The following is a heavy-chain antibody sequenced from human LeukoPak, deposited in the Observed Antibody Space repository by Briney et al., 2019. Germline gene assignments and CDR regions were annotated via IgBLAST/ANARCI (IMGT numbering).Heavy chain of an antibody. CDR2: IKHKRDGGTT. CDR1: GFSFSDDW. Sequence: GGSLRLSCGASGFSFSDDWMSWVRQAPGKGLEWVGRIKHKRDGGTTDYAAPVKGRFTISGDDSKNMLYLEMNSLKIEDTAVYYCTTVTMVRDYDYWGQGTPVTVSS. CDR3: TTVTMVRDYDY. D-gene: IGHD3-10*01. J-gene: IGHJ4*02. V-gene: IGHV3-15*01.